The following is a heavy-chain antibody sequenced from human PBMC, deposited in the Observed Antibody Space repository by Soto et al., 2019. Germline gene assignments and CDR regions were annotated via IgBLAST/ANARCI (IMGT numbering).Heavy chain of an antibody. V-gene: IGHV4-39*01. CDR1: GDSISNTAYY. Sequence: SETLSLTCTVSGDSISNTAYYWGWIRQPPGKGLVWIGDIYHSGSTYYNPSLKSRVTISVDTSKNQFSLKLRSVTAADTAVYYCARRSRWYYYGTASYYNLWLDPWGQGTLVTVS. J-gene: IGHJ5*02. CDR3: ARRSRWYYYGTASYYNLWLDP. CDR2: IYHSGST. D-gene: IGHD3-10*01.